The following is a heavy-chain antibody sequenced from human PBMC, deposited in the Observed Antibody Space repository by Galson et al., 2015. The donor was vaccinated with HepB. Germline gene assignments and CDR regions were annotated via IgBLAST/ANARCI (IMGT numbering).Heavy chain of an antibody. V-gene: IGHV1-2*02. CDR3: ARVDDRSILFDY. J-gene: IGHJ4*02. CDR2: INPNSGGT. Sequence: SVKVSCKASGYTVTGYYMHWVRQAPGQGLEWMGWINPNSGGTNYAQKFQGRVTMTRDTSISTAYMELSRLRSDDTAVYYCARVDDRSILFDYWGQGTLVTVSS. D-gene: IGHD1-1*01. CDR1: GYTVTGYY.